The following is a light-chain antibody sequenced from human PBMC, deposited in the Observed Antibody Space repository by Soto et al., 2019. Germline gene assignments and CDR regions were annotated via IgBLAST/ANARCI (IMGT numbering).Light chain of an antibody. CDR2: GAS. V-gene: IGKV3-20*01. Sequence: IVLTQSPGTLSLSPGERVTLSCRASQSVTTRLAWYQHKPGQAPTLLMSGASNRASGVPVRFSGSGSGTDFTLTITRLEPEDFALYYRQQYGGSPITFGLGTRLEI. J-gene: IGKJ5*01. CDR3: QQYGGSPIT. CDR1: QSVTTR.